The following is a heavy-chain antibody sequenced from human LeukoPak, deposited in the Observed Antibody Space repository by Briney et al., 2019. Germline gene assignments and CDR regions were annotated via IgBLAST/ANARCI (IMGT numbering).Heavy chain of an antibody. D-gene: IGHD2-15*01. CDR3: ARAPGYCSGGSCYSGAFDI. CDR2: INSSGGST. V-gene: IGHV1-46*01. CDR1: GYTFTSYY. Sequence: ASVTVSCKASGYTFTSYYMHWVRQAPGQGLEWMGIINSSGGSTTYAQKFQARVTMTRDTSTSTVYMELSSLRSEDTAMYYCARAPGYCSGGSCYSGAFDIWGQGTVITVSS. J-gene: IGHJ3*02.